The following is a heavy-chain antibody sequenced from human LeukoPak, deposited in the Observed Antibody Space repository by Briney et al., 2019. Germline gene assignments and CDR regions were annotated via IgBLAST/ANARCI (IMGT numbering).Heavy chain of an antibody. CDR3: AAAVNTGRAEHY. CDR1: GFTFSSYA. J-gene: IGHJ4*02. Sequence: GGSLRLSCAASGFTFSSYAMTWVRQAPGKGLEWVSSINNSGTDTYYEDSVKGRFTISRDNSKNTQFLHINSLSAEDTAVYYCAAAVNTGRAEHYWGQGTLVTVSS. CDR2: INNSGTDT. V-gene: IGHV3-23*01. D-gene: IGHD4-17*01.